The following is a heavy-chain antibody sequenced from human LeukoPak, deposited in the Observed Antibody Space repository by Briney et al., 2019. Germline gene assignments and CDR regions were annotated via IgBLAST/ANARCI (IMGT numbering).Heavy chain of an antibody. D-gene: IGHD7-27*01. V-gene: IGHV3-53*01. CDR2: IYSGEST. CDR3: ARGVRNWGWIRYYYYMDV. J-gene: IGHJ6*03. Sequence: GGSLRLSCAASGFSVSSSYMNWVRQAPGRGLEWVAVIYSGESTNYADSVKGRFTISRDSSKNTLYLQMNSLRAEDTAVYYCARGVRNWGWIRYYYYMDVWGKGTTVTVSS. CDR1: GFSVSSSY.